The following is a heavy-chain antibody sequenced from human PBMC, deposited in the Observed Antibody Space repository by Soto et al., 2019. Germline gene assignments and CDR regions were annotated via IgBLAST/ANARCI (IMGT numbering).Heavy chain of an antibody. CDR1: GGSFSGYY. CDR2: INHSGST. CDR3: ARGPAYYYGSGTFGWFDP. Sequence: SETLSLTCAVYGGSFSGYYWSWIRQPPGKGLEWIGEINHSGSTNYNPSLKSRVTISVDTSKNQFSLKLSSVTAADTAVYYCARGPAYYYGSGTFGWFDPWRQGTLVTVSS. J-gene: IGHJ5*02. V-gene: IGHV4-34*01. D-gene: IGHD3-10*01.